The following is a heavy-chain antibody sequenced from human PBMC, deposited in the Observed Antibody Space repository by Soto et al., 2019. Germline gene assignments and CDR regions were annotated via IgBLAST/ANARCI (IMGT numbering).Heavy chain of an antibody. Sequence: GASVKVSCKASGFTFTINWVRQAPGLGLEWMGRVNPIVSMSNYAQKFQGRVTITADKSTNTAYMQLSSLRSEDTAIYYCAASYGSGYRAFDYWGQGALVTVSS. D-gene: IGHD3-10*01. J-gene: IGHJ4*02. CDR1: GFTFT. CDR2: VNPIVSMS. CDR3: AASYGSGYRAFDY. V-gene: IGHV1-69*02.